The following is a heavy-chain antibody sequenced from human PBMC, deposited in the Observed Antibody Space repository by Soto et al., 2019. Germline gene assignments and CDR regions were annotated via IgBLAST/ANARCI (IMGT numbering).Heavy chain of an antibody. Sequence: SETLSLTCAVSGGSISSSNWWSWVRQPPGKGLDWIGEIYHSGSTNYNPSLKSRVTISVDKSKNQFSLKLSSVTAADTAVYYCARYSPNYYYGMDVWGQGTTVTVS. J-gene: IGHJ6*02. V-gene: IGHV4-4*02. D-gene: IGHD2-15*01. CDR3: ARYSPNYYYGMDV. CDR2: IYHSGST. CDR1: GGSISSSNW.